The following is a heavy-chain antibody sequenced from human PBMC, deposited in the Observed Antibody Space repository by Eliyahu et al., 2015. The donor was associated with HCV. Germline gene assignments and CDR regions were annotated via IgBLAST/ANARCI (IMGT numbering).Heavy chain of an antibody. CDR1: GGSISSSNW. J-gene: IGHJ4*02. V-gene: IGHV4-4*02. CDR3: ARRSSSYYYGF. Sequence: QVQLQESGPGLVKPSGTLSLTCAVSGGSISSSNWWNWVRQPPGKGLEWIGEIYPSVVANPTPTLHTPVTMSVAKSKNQFSLKLSSVTAADTAVYYCARRSSSYYYGFWGQGTLVTVSS. D-gene: IGHD3-10*01. CDR2: IYPSVVA.